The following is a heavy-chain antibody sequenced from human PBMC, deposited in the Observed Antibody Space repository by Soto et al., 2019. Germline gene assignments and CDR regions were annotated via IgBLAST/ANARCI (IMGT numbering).Heavy chain of an antibody. V-gene: IGHV3-33*01. CDR2: IWYDGSNI. CDR1: GFTFSSYG. D-gene: IGHD5-18*01. CDR3: ARDSYTGMEELDY. J-gene: IGHJ4*02. Sequence: QVQLVESGGGVVQPGRSLRLSCAASGFTFSSYGMHWVRQAPGKGLEWVAVIWYDGSNIYYVDSVKGRFTISRDNSKNTLYLQMNSLRAEDTAVYYCARDSYTGMEELDYWGQGTLVTVSS.